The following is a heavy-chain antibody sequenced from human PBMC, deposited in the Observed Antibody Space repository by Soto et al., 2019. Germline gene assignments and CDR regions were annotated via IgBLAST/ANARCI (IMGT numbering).Heavy chain of an antibody. Sequence: GRTYYNPSLQSRVTISIDASKNQFSLKLTSVTTADTAVYYCARRRASDYGGNHHPYYFDRWGQGAPVTVSS. D-gene: IGHD4-17*01. V-gene: IGHV4-30-2*03. CDR3: ARRRASDYGGNHHPYYFDR. J-gene: IGHJ4*02. CDR2: GRT.